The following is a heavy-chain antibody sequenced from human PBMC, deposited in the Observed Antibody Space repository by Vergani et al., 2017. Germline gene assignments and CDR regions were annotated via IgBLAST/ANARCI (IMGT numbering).Heavy chain of an antibody. CDR2: IIPIFGTA. V-gene: IGHV1-69*01. Sequence: QVQLVQSGAEVKKPGSSVKVSCKASGGTFSSYAISWVRQAPGQGLEWMGGIIPIFGTANYAQKFQGRVTITADESTSTAYMELSSLRSEDTAVYYCARELGSYSSSWSNGGGWFDPWGQGTLVTVSS. CDR1: GGTFSSYA. J-gene: IGHJ5*02. D-gene: IGHD6-13*01. CDR3: ARELGSYSSSWSNGGGWFDP.